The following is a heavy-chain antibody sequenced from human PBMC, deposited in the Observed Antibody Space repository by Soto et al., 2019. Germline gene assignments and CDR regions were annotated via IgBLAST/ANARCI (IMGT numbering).Heavy chain of an antibody. D-gene: IGHD3-10*01. CDR2: IYFSGRT. CDR1: GGSISTYY. CDR3: ARLSIGRVSMVRGVGDNAFDI. Sequence: QMQLQESGPRLVKPSETLSLTCTVSGGSISTYYWSWIRQSPGLGLEWIAYIYFSGRTNYNPSLKSRLTMSVDTSKNQFSLKLTSVTVADTAVYYCARLSIGRVSMVRGVGDNAFDIWGQGTKVTVSS. J-gene: IGHJ3*02. V-gene: IGHV4-59*08.